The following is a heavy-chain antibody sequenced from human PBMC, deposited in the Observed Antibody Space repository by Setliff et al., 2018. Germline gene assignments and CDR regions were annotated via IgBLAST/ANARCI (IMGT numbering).Heavy chain of an antibody. CDR3: ARDVFPYHYEGAFDI. CDR2: INPSSGRT. J-gene: IGHJ3*02. CDR1: GYTFTSHY. D-gene: IGHD3-22*01. Sequence: ASVKVSCKASGYTFTSHYMHWVRQAPGLGLEWMGTINPSSGRTSYAQKFQGRVTMTRDTSTSTVCMDMSRLRSEDTAVYYCARDVFPYHYEGAFDIWGQGTMVTVS. V-gene: IGHV1-46*01.